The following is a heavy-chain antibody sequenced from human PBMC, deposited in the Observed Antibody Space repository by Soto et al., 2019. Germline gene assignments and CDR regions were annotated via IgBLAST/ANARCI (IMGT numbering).Heavy chain of an antibody. V-gene: IGHV3-23*01. CDR3: KSVDSYYYSSGD. CDR1: GFTFVSYG. Sequence: EVQLLESGGGFVQPGGCLRLSCAASGFTFVSYGMTWLRQGPGKGLEWVSGISAGGGTTYYADSVKGRFTIARVNSKNTLYLQMNSLRADDTAVYYCKSVDSYYYSSGDWGQGTLVTVSS. J-gene: IGHJ4*02. D-gene: IGHD3-10*01. CDR2: ISAGGGTT.